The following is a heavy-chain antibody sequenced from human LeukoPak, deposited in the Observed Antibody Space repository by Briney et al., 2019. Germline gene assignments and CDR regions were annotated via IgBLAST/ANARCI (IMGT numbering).Heavy chain of an antibody. CDR3: ARTGWEYCSGGSCYSGVNYFDY. Sequence: ASVKDSCKASGYTFTSYYMHWVRQAPGQGLEWMGIINPSGGSTSYAQKFQGRVTMTRDTSTSTVYMELSSLRSEDTAMYYCARTGWEYCSGGSCYSGVNYFDYWGQGTLVTVSS. D-gene: IGHD2-15*01. CDR1: GYTFTSYY. V-gene: IGHV1-46*01. J-gene: IGHJ4*02. CDR2: INPSGGST.